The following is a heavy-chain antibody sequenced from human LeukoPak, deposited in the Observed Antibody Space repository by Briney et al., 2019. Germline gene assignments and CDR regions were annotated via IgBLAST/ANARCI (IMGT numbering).Heavy chain of an antibody. J-gene: IGHJ4*02. CDR1: GYSFTSYW. CDR3: ARLAAPYFDWSYIPPEDLNFDY. Sequence: GESLKISCKGSGYSFTSYWFGWVRQMPGKGLEWMGIIYPGDSDTRYSPSFQGQVAISADKSISTAYLQWSSLKASDTAMYYCARLAAPYFDWSYIPPEDLNFDYWGQGTLVTVSS. D-gene: IGHD3-9*01. CDR2: IYPGDSDT. V-gene: IGHV5-51*01.